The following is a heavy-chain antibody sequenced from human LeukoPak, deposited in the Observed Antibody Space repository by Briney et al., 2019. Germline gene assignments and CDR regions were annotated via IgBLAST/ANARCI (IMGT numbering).Heavy chain of an antibody. CDR1: GFTFSSYA. V-gene: IGHV3-23*01. Sequence: GGSLRLSCAASGFTFSSYAMSWVRQAPGKGLEWVSIISGNGGVAFYADSVKGRFTISRENSRNTVYLQMNSLRAEDTAVYYCAKDTIFGVVGYWGQGTLVTVSS. J-gene: IGHJ4*02. CDR2: ISGNGGVA. CDR3: AKDTIFGVVGY. D-gene: IGHD3-3*01.